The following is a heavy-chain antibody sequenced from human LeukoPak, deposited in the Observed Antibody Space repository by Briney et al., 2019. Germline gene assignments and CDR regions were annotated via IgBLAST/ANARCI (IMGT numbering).Heavy chain of an antibody. D-gene: IGHD6-19*01. CDR3: ARNVYDLRGQWLVPGFDY. Sequence: GGSLRLSCAASGFTFGSYEMNWVRQAPGKGLERVSYIGTIISTTYYADSVKGRFTVSRDDAKSSLYLQMSSLRAEDTAVYYCARNVYDLRGQWLVPGFDYWGQGTLVTVSS. CDR2: IGTIISTT. CDR1: GFTFGSYE. V-gene: IGHV3-48*03. J-gene: IGHJ4*02.